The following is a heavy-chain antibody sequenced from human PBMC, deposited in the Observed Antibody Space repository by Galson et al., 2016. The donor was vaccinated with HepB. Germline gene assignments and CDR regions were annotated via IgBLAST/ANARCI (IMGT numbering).Heavy chain of an antibody. CDR1: GGSISSSSYY. CDR3: AREVIGAVGRFDY. J-gene: IGHJ4*02. Sequence: TLSLTCTVSGGSISSSSYYWGWIRQPPGQGVEWIGYIYYSGTTYYNPSLKSRATISFDTSKNQFSLKVRSVTAADTAVYYCAREVIGAVGRFDYWGQGALVTVSS. D-gene: IGHD6-13*01. V-gene: IGHV4-31*03. CDR2: IYYSGTT.